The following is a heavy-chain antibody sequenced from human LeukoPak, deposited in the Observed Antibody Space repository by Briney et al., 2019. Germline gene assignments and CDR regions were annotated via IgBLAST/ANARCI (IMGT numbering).Heavy chain of an antibody. Sequence: GSLRLSCAVSGFTLSNYSMNWVRQAPGKGLEWIGEINHSGSASYNPSLKSRVTISVDTSKIQFSLKLSSVTATDTAVYYCARMRDNWNVCVFDIWGQGTMVTVSS. CDR1: GFTLSNYS. CDR3: ARMRDNWNVCVFDI. V-gene: IGHV4-34*01. D-gene: IGHD1-1*01. J-gene: IGHJ3*02. CDR2: INHSGSA.